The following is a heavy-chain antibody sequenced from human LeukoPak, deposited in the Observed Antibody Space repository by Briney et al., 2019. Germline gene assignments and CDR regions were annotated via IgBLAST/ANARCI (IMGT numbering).Heavy chain of an antibody. V-gene: IGHV3-30*19. CDR2: ISYDGSNK. Sequence: GGSLRLSCAASGFTFGNYGMHWVRQAPGKGLEWVAVISYDGSNKYYADSVKGRFTISRDNSKNTLYLQMNSLRAEDTAVYYCARDLRMGPYSGSPDYWGQGTLVTVSS. J-gene: IGHJ4*02. D-gene: IGHD1-26*01. CDR3: ARDLRMGPYSGSPDY. CDR1: GFTFGNYG.